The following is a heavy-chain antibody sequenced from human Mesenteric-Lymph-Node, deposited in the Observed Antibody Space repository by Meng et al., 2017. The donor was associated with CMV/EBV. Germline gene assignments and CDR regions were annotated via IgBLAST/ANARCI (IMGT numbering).Heavy chain of an antibody. CDR3: ARETYYYDSHGPDY. CDR2: LSSYNGNT. V-gene: IGHV1-18*01. D-gene: IGHD3-22*01. J-gene: IGHJ4*02. CDR1: GFTLTSFG. Sequence: VQLVQSGPEIKRPGASVKVSCRTSGFTLTSFGFTWVRQAPGQGLEWMGWLSSYNGNTNYAQKFQDRVTMTADKSTNTAYMELRNLRSDDTAMYYCARETYYYDSHGPDYWGQGTLVTVSS.